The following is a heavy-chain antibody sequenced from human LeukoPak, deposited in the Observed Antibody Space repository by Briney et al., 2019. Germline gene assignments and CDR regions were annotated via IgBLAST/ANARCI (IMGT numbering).Heavy chain of an antibody. V-gene: IGHV4-4*07. CDR2: IHPSGST. D-gene: IGHD6-19*01. J-gene: IGHJ3*02. CDR3: ARASGIAVAGTGMYAFDI. Sequence: SENLSLTWTFSGGSISSYYWSWVRQPAGKGLEWVGRIHPSGSTNYNPSLKSRVTLSVDTSKNQFSLKLSPVTAAHPAVYYCARASGIAVAGTGMYAFDIRGQGTMVTVSS. CDR1: GGSISSYY.